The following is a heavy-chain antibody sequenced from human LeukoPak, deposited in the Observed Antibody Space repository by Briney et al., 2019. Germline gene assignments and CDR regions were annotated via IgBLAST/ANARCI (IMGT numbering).Heavy chain of an antibody. D-gene: IGHD6-19*01. V-gene: IGHV3-30*18. J-gene: IGHJ4*02. CDR3: GKGGGGSGWFRGYFDY. CDR1: GFTFSSYG. CDR2: ISYDGSNK. Sequence: GGSLRLSCAASGFTFSSYGMHWVRQAPGKGLEWVAVISYDGSNKYYADSVKGRFTISRDNSKNTLYLQKNILGAEDTAVYCCGKGGGGSGWFRGYFDYWGQGTLVTVSS.